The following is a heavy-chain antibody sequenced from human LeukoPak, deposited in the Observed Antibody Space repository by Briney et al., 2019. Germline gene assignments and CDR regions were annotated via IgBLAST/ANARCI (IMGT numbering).Heavy chain of an antibody. D-gene: IGHD4-23*01. J-gene: IGHJ4*02. CDR1: GGSISSYY. Sequence: SETLSLTCTVSGGSISSYYWSWIRQPAGKGLEWIGRIYTSGSTNYNPSLKSRVTMSVDTSKNQFSLKLSSVTAADTAVYYCARQLNVGNTGYYFDYWGQGTLVTVSS. CDR3: ARQLNVGNTGYYFDY. V-gene: IGHV4-4*07. CDR2: IYTSGST.